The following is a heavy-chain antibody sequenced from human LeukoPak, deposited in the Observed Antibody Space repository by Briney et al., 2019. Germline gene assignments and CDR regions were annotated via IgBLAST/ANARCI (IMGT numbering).Heavy chain of an antibody. CDR1: AYNFATYW. CDR3: ARHLSFMGTIAARYDYFYMDV. J-gene: IGHJ6*03. Sequence: GESLKISCKASAYNFATYWIGWVRQMSGKGLEWMGIIYPDDSDTEYSPSFQGQVTISADKSISTAYLQWNSLEASDTAIYYCARHLSFMGTIAARYDYFYMDVWGKGTTVTVSS. CDR2: IYPDDSDT. D-gene: IGHD6-6*01. V-gene: IGHV5-51*01.